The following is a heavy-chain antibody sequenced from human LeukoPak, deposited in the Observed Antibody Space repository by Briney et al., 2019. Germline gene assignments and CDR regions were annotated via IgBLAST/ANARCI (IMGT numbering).Heavy chain of an antibody. CDR1: GGSISSSSYY. Sequence: PSETLSLTCTVSGGSISSSSYYWGWIRQPPGKGLEWIGSIYYSGSTYYNPSLKSRVTISVDTSKNQFSLKLSSVTAADTAAYYCARPTVTTRDGMDVWGQGTTVTVSS. CDR3: ARPTVTTRDGMDV. V-gene: IGHV4-39*01. D-gene: IGHD4-11*01. CDR2: IYYSGST. J-gene: IGHJ6*02.